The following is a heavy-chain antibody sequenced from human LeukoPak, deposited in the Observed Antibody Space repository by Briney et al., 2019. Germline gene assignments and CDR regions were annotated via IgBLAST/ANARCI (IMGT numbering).Heavy chain of an antibody. CDR3: ARGSPVITMVRGVQSNWFDP. Sequence: SETLSLTCAVYGGSFSGYYWSWIRQPPGKGLEWIGEINHSGSTNYNPSLKGRVTISVDTPKNQFSLKLSSVTAADTAVYYCARGSPVITMVRGVQSNWFDPWGQGTLVTVSS. CDR2: INHSGST. CDR1: GGSFSGYY. V-gene: IGHV4-34*01. D-gene: IGHD3-10*01. J-gene: IGHJ5*02.